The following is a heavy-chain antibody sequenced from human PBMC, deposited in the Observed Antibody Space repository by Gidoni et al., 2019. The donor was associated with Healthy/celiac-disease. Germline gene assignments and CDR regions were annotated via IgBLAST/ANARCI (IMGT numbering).Heavy chain of an antibody. CDR2: INHSGST. D-gene: IGHD4-17*01. Sequence: QVQLQQWGAGLLQPSQTLSLTCAVYGGSFSGYYWSWIRQPPGKGLEWIGEINHSGSTNYNPSLKSRVTISVDTSKNQFSLKLSSVTAADTAVYYCARGSTVTRKAFDIWGQGTMVTVSS. CDR3: ARGSTVTRKAFDI. CDR1: GGSFSGYY. V-gene: IGHV4-34*01. J-gene: IGHJ3*02.